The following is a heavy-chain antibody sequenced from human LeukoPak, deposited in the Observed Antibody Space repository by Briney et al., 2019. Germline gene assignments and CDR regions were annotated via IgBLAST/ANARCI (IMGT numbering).Heavy chain of an antibody. CDR1: GYTFTSYH. V-gene: IGHV1-46*01. Sequence: GASVKVSCKASGYTFTSYHIHWVRQAPGQGLEWMGIINTRSGNTNYAQKFQGSVRLTRDTSTDTVYMEMNSLRFEDTAVYYCARVAMVRGAGVANWFDPWGQGTLVTVSS. D-gene: IGHD3-10*01. J-gene: IGHJ5*02. CDR3: ARVAMVRGAGVANWFDP. CDR2: INTRSGNT.